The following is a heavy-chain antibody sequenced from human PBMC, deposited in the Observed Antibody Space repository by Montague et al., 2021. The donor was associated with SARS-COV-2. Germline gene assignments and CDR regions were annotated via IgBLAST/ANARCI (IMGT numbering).Heavy chain of an antibody. CDR2: IYHSGNT. CDR1: GGSISSSNC. V-gene: IGHV4-4*02. J-gene: IGHJ4*02. D-gene: IGHD3-10*01. Sequence: SETLSLTCAVSGGSISSSNCWNWVRQPPGKGLEWIGEIYHSGNTNCNPSLKSRVTISVDKSKNQFSLKLSSVTAADTAVYYCARAPHYYGSGSYNSYYFDYWGQGTLVTVSS. CDR3: ARAPHYYGSGSYNSYYFDY.